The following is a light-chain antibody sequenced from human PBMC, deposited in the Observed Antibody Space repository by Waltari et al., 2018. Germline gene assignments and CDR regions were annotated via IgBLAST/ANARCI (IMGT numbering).Light chain of an antibody. Sequence: QSALTQPASVSGSPGQSITISCPGTTSDVGVYIYVAWYQQHPGKAPKLMIYDVSNRPSGVSNRFSGSKSGNTASLIISGLQAEDEADYYCSSYTSSSLYVFGRGTKVTVL. CDR2: DVS. CDR1: TSDVGVYIY. V-gene: IGLV2-14*03. J-gene: IGLJ1*01. CDR3: SSYTSSSLYV.